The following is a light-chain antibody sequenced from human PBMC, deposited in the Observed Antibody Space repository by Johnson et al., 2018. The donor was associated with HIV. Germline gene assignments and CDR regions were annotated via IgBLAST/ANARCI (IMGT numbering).Light chain of an antibody. V-gene: IGLV1-51*01. CDR2: DNH. Sequence: QSVLTQPPSVSAAPGQKVTISCSGNNSNFGNYYLSWYQHLPGTAPKLLIYDNHKRPSGIPDRFSGSKSGTSATLGITGLQTGDEADYYCGTWHRSLSASYVFGTGTKVTVL. J-gene: IGLJ1*01. CDR3: GTWHRSLSASYV. CDR1: NSNFGNYY.